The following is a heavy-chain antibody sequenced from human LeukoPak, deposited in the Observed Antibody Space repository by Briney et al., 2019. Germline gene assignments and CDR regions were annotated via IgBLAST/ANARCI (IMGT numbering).Heavy chain of an antibody. CDR3: ARAGSGNYPFFDY. CDR1: GFTFSTYA. D-gene: IGHD1-26*01. CDR2: ISGSGGNT. Sequence: GGSLRLSCAASGFTFSTYAMSWVRQAPGKGLEWVSLISGSGGNTYYADSVKGRFTISRDNSKNTLYLQMNSLRAEDTAVYYCARAGSGNYPFFDYWGQGTLVTVSS. J-gene: IGHJ4*02. V-gene: IGHV3-23*01.